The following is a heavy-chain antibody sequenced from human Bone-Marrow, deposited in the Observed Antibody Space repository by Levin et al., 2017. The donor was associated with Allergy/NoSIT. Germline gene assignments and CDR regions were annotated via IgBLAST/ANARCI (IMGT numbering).Heavy chain of an antibody. Sequence: GESLKISCAASGFTFSSYAMHWVRQAPGRGLEWVAVISKDGSEKYYLDSVKGRFTISRDNSKTTLFLQMDGLRTEDTAVYYWARVDVLAGDYRHGLDVWGQGTTVTVSS. CDR2: ISKDGSEK. CDR3: ARVDVLAGDYRHGLDV. D-gene: IGHD3-9*01. V-gene: IGHV3-30-3*01. CDR1: GFTFSSYA. J-gene: IGHJ6*02.